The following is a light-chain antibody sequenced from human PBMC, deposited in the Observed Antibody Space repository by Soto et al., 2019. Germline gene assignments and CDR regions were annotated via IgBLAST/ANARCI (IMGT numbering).Light chain of an antibody. CDR3: SSYTSSSTPEV. J-gene: IGLJ1*01. CDR2: DVS. CDR1: SSDVGGYNY. Sequence: QSVLTQPASVSGSPGQSITISCTGTSSDVGGYNYVSWYQQHPGKAPKLMIYDVSSRPSGVSNRFSGSKSGNTASLTISGLQAEDEADYYCSSYTSSSTPEVFGTGTKVTVL. V-gene: IGLV2-14*01.